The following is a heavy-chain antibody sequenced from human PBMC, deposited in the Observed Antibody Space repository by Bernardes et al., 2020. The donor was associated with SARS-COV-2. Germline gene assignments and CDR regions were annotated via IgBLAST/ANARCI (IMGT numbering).Heavy chain of an antibody. D-gene: IGHD6-13*01. V-gene: IGHV4-39*01. CDR2: IFYSGST. J-gene: IGHJ5*02. Sequence: SLTCIVPVGSMSSSFYYWGCIRQPPGKGLEWIGSIFYSGSTHYNPSLKSRVTMSVDTSKNQFSLMLSSVTAADTAVYHCARQDFIAAAGTRWFDPWGQGTLVTVSS. CDR3: ARQDFIAAAGTRWFDP. CDR1: VGSMSSSFYY.